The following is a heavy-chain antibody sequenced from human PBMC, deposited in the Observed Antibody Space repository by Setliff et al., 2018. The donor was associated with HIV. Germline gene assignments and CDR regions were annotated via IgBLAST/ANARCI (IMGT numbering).Heavy chain of an antibody. CDR2: IIPMFGTT. Sequence: SVKVSCKVSGGSFSSFAISWVRQAPGHGLEWMGGIIPMFGTTNYAQKLQGRVTLSADESTSTAYMQLSSLTSEDTAVYYCARGRWLQSFDSWGQGTLVA. V-gene: IGHV1-69*13. CDR1: GGSFSSFA. D-gene: IGHD5-12*01. J-gene: IGHJ4*02. CDR3: ARGRWLQSFDS.